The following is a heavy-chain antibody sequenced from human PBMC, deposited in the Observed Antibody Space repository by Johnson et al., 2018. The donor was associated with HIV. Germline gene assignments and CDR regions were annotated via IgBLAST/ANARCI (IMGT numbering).Heavy chain of an antibody. J-gene: IGHJ3*02. CDR2: ISWNRGSI. CDR3: AKDTAYSSSSFMSHAFDI. Sequence: EVQLVESGGGLVQPGRSLRLSCAASGFTFDDYAMHWVRQAPGKGLEWVSGISWNRGSIGYADPVKGRFTISRDNAKNFLYLQMNSLSAEDTAWYYCAKDTAYSSSSFMSHAFDIWGQGTMVTVSS. CDR1: GFTFDDYA. D-gene: IGHD6-6*01. V-gene: IGHV3-9*01.